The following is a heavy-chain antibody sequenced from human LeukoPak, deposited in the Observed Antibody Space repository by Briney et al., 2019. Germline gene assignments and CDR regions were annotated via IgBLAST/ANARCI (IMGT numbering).Heavy chain of an antibody. D-gene: IGHD3-10*01. CDR1: GLTVSSNY. J-gene: IGHJ6*03. CDR3: ARRGIYYYYMDV. Sequence: GGSLRLSCAASGLTVSSNYMTWVRQAPGKGLEWVSVIYSGGSTYYAGSVKGRFTISRDNSKNTLYLQMNSLRAEDTAVYYCARRGIYYYYMDVWGKGTTITVSS. V-gene: IGHV3-66*02. CDR2: IYSGGST.